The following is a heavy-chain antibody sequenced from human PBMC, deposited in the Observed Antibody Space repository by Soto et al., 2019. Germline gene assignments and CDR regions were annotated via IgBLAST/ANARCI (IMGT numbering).Heavy chain of an antibody. V-gene: IGHV3-23*01. CDR2: ISGTGGGT. J-gene: IGHJ6*02. Sequence: EVHLLESGGGLVQPGGSLSLPCAASGSTFANYPMTWVRQAPGRGLEWVSVISGTGGGTNNADSAKGRFTTSRDNSKNTLYLQMNSLRAEDTAVYYCAKRAFYGSGIPNYYGMDVWGQGTAVTVSS. D-gene: IGHD3-10*01. CDR1: GSTFANYP. CDR3: AKRAFYGSGIPNYYGMDV.